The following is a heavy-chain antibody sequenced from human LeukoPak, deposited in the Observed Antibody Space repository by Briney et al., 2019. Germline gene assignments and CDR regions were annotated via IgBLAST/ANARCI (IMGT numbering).Heavy chain of an antibody. CDR2: ISAYNGNT. Sequence: ASVKVSCKASGCTFTSYGISWVRQAPGQGLEWMGWISAYNGNTNYAQKLQGRVTMTTDTSTSTAYMELRSLRSDDTAVYYCARAPVAVAVHDAFDIWGQGTMVTVSS. J-gene: IGHJ3*02. CDR1: GCTFTSYG. V-gene: IGHV1-18*01. D-gene: IGHD6-19*01. CDR3: ARAPVAVAVHDAFDI.